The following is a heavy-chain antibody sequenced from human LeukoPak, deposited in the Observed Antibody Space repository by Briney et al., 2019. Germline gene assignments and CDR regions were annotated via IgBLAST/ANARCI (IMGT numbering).Heavy chain of an antibody. Sequence: KPSETLSLTCTVSGGSISSYYWTWIRQPAGKGLEWIGRIHTSGNTNYSPSLKSRVTMSLDTSANQFSLNLTSVTAADTAVYYCAREMGTSRWFDPWGQGTLVTVSS. V-gene: IGHV4-4*07. CDR3: AREMGTSRWFDP. J-gene: IGHJ5*02. CDR1: GGSISSYY. D-gene: IGHD1-7*01. CDR2: IHTSGNT.